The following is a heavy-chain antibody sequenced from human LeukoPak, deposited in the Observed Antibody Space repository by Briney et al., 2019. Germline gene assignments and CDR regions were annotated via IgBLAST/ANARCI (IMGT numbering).Heavy chain of an antibody. D-gene: IGHD3-22*01. CDR2: ISAYNGNT. Sequence: ASVKVSCKASGYTFTSYGISWVRQAPGQGLEWMGWISAYNGNTNCAQKLQGRVTMTTDTSTSTAYMELRSLRSDDTAVYYCARGLDYYDSSGIDAFDIWGQGTMVTVSS. CDR1: GYTFTSYG. CDR3: ARGLDYYDSSGIDAFDI. V-gene: IGHV1-18*01. J-gene: IGHJ3*02.